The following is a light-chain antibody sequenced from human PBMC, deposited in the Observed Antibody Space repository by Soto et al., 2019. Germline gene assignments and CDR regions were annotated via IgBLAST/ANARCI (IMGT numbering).Light chain of an antibody. J-gene: IGKJ2*01. Sequence: DIQLTQFPSTLSASEGDGVTFTCRASQNIGSWLAWFQQKPGKAPTLLISDASNLESGVPSSFSGRGSGTEFTLSITSLQPDDFATSFCQQYQSYNPYTFSQGTRLEI. CDR3: QQYQSYNPYT. V-gene: IGKV1-5*01. CDR2: DAS. CDR1: QNIGSW.